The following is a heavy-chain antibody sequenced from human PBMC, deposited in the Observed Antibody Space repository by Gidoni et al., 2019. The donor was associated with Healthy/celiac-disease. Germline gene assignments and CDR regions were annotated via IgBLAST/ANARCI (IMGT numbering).Heavy chain of an antibody. V-gene: IGHV1-2*02. CDR3: ARGPLWFGEENYGMDV. CDR2: INPNSGGT. Sequence: QVQLVQSGAEVKKPGASVKVSCKASGYTFTGYYMHWVRQAHGQGLEWMGWINPNSGGTNYAQKFQGRVTMTRDTSISTAYMELSRLRSADTAVYYCARGPLWFGEENYGMDVWGQGTTVTVSS. D-gene: IGHD3-10*01. CDR1: GYTFTGYY. J-gene: IGHJ6*02.